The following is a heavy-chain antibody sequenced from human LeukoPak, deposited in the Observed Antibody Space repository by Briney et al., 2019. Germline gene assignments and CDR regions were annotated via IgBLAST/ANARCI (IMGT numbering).Heavy chain of an antibody. J-gene: IGHJ6*02. CDR2: IYYSGST. CDR1: GGSFSSYY. D-gene: IGHD2-2*02. CDR3: ARYTNYYYGMDV. Sequence: SQTLSLTCTVSGGSFSSYYWSWIRQPPGKGLEWIGYIYYSGSTNYNPSLKSRVTISVDTSKNQFSLKLSSVTAADTAVYYCARYTNYYYGMDVWGQGTTVTVSS. V-gene: IGHV4-59*08.